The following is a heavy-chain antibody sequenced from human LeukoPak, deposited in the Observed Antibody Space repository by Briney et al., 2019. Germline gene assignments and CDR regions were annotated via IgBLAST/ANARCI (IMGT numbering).Heavy chain of an antibody. J-gene: IGHJ4*02. D-gene: IGHD2-21*02. Sequence: PGGSLRLSCEASGFTFSSCWMTWVRQAPGKGLEWVASIVEDGSQKYYVDSVKGRFTISRDNAKNSLYLQMNSLEAEDTAVYYCARDVIGGDTLDSWGQGTLVTVSS. V-gene: IGHV3-7*01. CDR3: ARDVIGGDTLDS. CDR1: GFTFSSCW. CDR2: IVEDGSQK.